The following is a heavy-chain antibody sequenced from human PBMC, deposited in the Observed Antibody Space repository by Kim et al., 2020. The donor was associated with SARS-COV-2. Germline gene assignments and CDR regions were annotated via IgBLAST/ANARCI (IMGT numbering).Heavy chain of an antibody. CDR3: ARGRGYSYGPMVHAFDI. CDR1: GFTFSSYG. CDR2: IWYDGSNK. V-gene: IGHV3-33*01. D-gene: IGHD5-18*01. Sequence: GGSLRLSCAASGFTFSSYGMHWVRQAPGKGLEWVAVIWYDGSNKYYADSVKGRFTISRDNSKNTLYLQMNSLRAEDTAVYYCARGRGYSYGPMVHAFDIWGQGTMVTVSS. J-gene: IGHJ3*02.